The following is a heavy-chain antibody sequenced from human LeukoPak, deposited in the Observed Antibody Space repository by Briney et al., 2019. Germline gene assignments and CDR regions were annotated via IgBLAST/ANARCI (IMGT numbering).Heavy chain of an antibody. V-gene: IGHV4-59*08. J-gene: IGHJ3*02. Sequence: SETLSLTRTVSGGSISSYYWSWIRQPPGKGLEWIGYIYYSGSTNYNPSLKSRVTISVDTSKNQFSLKLSSVTAADTAVYYCARHRYSGSLAWAFDIWGQGTMVTVSS. D-gene: IGHD1-26*01. CDR2: IYYSGST. CDR1: GGSISSYY. CDR3: ARHRYSGSLAWAFDI.